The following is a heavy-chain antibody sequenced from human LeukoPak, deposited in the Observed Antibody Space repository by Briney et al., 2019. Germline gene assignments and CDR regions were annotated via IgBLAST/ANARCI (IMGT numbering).Heavy chain of an antibody. CDR2: MNPNSGNT. V-gene: IGHV1-8*01. D-gene: IGHD5-24*01. J-gene: IGHJ4*02. CDR1: GYTFTSYD. CDR3: ARGTGLWLQFQN. Sequence: ASVKVSCKASGYTFTSYDINWVRQATGQGLEWMGWMNPNSGNTGYAQKFQGRVTMTRNTSISTAYMELSSLRSEVTAVYYCARGTGLWLQFQNWGQGTLVTVSS.